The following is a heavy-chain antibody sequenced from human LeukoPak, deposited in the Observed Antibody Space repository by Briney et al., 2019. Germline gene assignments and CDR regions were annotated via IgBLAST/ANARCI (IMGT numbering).Heavy chain of an antibody. CDR2: IRSKANSYAT. D-gene: IGHD5-18*01. V-gene: IGHV3-73*01. J-gene: IGHJ4*02. CDR3: TSLAAMVKGGANRTIDY. Sequence: PGGSLRLSCAASGFTFSGSAMHWVRQASGKGLEWVGRIRSKANSYATAYAASVKGRFTISRDDSKNTAYLQMNSLKTEDTAVYYCTSLAAMVKGGANRTIDYWGQGTLVTVSS. CDR1: GFTFSGSA.